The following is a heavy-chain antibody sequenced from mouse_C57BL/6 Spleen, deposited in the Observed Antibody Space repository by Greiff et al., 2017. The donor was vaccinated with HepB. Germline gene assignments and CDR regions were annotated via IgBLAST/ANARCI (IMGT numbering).Heavy chain of an antibody. J-gene: IGHJ1*03. CDR3: ATPYYGSSYGYFDV. CDR1: GFTFSSYA. V-gene: IGHV5-4*01. D-gene: IGHD1-1*01. Sequence: EVHLVESGGGLVKPGGSLKLSCAASGFTFSSYAMSWVRQTPEKRLEWVATISDGGSYTYYPDNVKGRFTISRDNAKNNLYLQMSHLKSEDTAMYYCATPYYGSSYGYFDVWGTGTTVTVSS. CDR2: ISDGGSYT.